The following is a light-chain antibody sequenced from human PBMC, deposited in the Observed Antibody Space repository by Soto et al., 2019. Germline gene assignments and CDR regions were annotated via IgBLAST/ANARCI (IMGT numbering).Light chain of an antibody. CDR3: QQYSTWPGHT. CDR1: QSFRGL. J-gene: IGKJ2*01. V-gene: IGKV3-11*01. CDR2: DAY. Sequence: EVVLTQSPVTLSLSPGERATLSCRASQSFRGLLAWYQQKPGQAPRLLIYDAYNRATGIPPRFSGSGSGTDFTLTISSLEPEDSAVYYCQQYSTWPGHTFGQGTKVEIK.